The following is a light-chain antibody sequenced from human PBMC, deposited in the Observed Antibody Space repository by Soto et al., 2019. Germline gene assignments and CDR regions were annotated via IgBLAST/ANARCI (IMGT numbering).Light chain of an antibody. CDR3: QQYNSYSPYC. V-gene: IGKV1-5*01. CDR2: DDS. Sequence: DIQMTQSPSTLSASVGDRVTITCRASPSISSWLAWYQQNPGQAPKLLIYDDSSLESGVPSRFSGGGSGTEFTLTISSLQPDDFASYYCQQYNSYSPYCCGQGTKLEIK. CDR1: PSISSW. J-gene: IGKJ2*03.